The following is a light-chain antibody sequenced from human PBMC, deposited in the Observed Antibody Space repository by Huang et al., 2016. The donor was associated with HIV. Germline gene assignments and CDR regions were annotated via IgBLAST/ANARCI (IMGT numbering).Light chain of an antibody. CDR2: STS. Sequence: DIQMTQSPSSLSAFVGDTVTLTCRASQGISNSVAWYQQKPGKAPKLLLYSTSRLERGVPSRFRGGCSGTDYTLTINSLHPDDFATYYCQQYYTSPTFGQGSKVEIK. CDR1: QGISNS. J-gene: IGKJ1*01. CDR3: QQYYTSPT. V-gene: IGKV1-NL1*01.